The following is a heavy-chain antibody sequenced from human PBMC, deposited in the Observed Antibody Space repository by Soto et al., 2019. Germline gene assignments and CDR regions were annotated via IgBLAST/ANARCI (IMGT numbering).Heavy chain of an antibody. CDR3: AREVSGLYYDTSGTGAYFFAL. V-gene: IGHV3-7*01. CDR1: GFTFTSHW. Sequence: PGGSLRLSCVASGFTFTSHWMTWVRQAPGKGLEWVANIHQDGNERYYADSVKGRFTISRDNTRDTLFLQMNYLSADDTAVYYCAREVSGLYYDTSGTGAYFFALWGQGTLVTVSP. D-gene: IGHD3-22*01. CDR2: IHQDGNER. J-gene: IGHJ4*02.